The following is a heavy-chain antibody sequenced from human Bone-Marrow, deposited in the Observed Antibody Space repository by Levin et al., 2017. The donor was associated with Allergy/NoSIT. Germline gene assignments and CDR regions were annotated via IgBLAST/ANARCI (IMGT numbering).Heavy chain of an antibody. CDR3: ARDPWSSWYYSPNNYYYGMDL. CDR2: IYYSGSP. J-gene: IGHJ6*02. D-gene: IGHD6-13*01. CDR1: GGSISSSTYY. Sequence: NSSETLSLTCTVSGGSISSSTYYWGWIRQPPGKGLEWIGSIYYSGSPYYNPSLKSRVSISIDTSKNQFSLKVNSVTAADTAVYYCARDPWSSWYYSPNNYYYGMDLWGQGTTVTVSS. V-gene: IGHV4-39*07.